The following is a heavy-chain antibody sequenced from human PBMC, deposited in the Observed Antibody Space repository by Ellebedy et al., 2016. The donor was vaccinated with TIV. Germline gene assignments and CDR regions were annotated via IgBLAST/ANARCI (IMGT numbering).Heavy chain of an antibody. Sequence: GESLKIPCAAPGFTFRNYDLSWVRYAPGQRLEWVSGLTGSGVVTYYADSVKGRFTISRDNSKNTLYLQMNSLRAEDTAVYYCAKASSRGGGWDCWGQGILVTVSS. CDR2: LTGSGVVT. CDR1: GFTFRNYD. V-gene: IGHV3-23*01. CDR3: AKASSRGGGWDC. D-gene: IGHD2-15*01. J-gene: IGHJ4*02.